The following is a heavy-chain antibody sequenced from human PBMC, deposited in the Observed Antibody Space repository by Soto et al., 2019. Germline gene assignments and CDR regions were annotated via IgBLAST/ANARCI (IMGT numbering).Heavy chain of an antibody. CDR1: GFTFTNHA. J-gene: IGHJ4*02. CDR2: ISGSGGST. Sequence: GGSLRLSCAASGFTFTNHAMSWVRQAPGKGLEWVSAISGSGGSTYYADSVKGRFTISRDNSKNTLYLQMNSLRAEDTAVYYCAKDRATIFGVALYFDYWGQGTLVTVSS. V-gene: IGHV3-23*01. CDR3: AKDRATIFGVALYFDY. D-gene: IGHD3-3*01.